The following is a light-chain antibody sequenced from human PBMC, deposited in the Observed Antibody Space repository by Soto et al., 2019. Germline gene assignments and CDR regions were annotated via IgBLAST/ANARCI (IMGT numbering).Light chain of an antibody. J-gene: IGLJ3*02. V-gene: IGLV2-14*01. CDR1: NNDVGAYTY. Sequence: QSALTQPASVSGSPGQSITISCTGTNNDVGAYTYVSWYQQHPGKAPRLIIYEVSERPSGVSNRFSGSKSGNTASLVISGLQAEDEADYYCSSYTSTSTPWVFGGGTKLTVL. CDR3: SSYTSTSTPWV. CDR2: EVS.